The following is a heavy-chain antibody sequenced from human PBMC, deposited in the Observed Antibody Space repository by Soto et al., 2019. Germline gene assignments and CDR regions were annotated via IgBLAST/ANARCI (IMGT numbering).Heavy chain of an antibody. CDR1: GFTFSNYA. CDR3: AKIDGDYYYGLDV. CDR2: ISGSGDST. Sequence: GGSLRLSCAASGFTFSNYAMSWVRQAPGKGLEWVSTISGSGDSTYYTDSVKGRFTISRDNSKNTLYLQMNSLRAEDTAIYYCAKIDGDYYYGLDVWGQGTTVTVSS. J-gene: IGHJ6*02. D-gene: IGHD4-17*01. V-gene: IGHV3-23*01.